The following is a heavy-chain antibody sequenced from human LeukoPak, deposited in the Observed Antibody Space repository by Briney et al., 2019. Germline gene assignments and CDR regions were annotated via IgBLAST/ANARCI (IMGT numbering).Heavy chain of an antibody. V-gene: IGHV4-39*01. Sequence: PSETLSLTCTVSGGSISSNNYYWGWIRQPPEKGLEWIGSIYYSGSTYYNSSHESRVTISVDTSKNQFSLKLTSVTAADTALYYCAGVNRGWFGVGEYWGQGTLVTVSS. D-gene: IGHD3-10*01. J-gene: IGHJ4*02. CDR3: AGVNRGWFGVGEY. CDR1: GGSISSNNYY. CDR2: IYYSGST.